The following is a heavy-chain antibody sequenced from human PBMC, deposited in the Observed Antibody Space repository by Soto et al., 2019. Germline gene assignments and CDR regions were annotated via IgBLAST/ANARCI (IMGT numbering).Heavy chain of an antibody. CDR1: GGTFSSYT. V-gene: IGHV1-69*04. CDR2: IIPILGIA. D-gene: IGHD1-20*01. J-gene: IGHJ3*02. CDR3: AKDLDWTNWNPLDI. Sequence: GASVKVSCKASGGTFSSYTISWVRQAPGQGLEWMGRIIPILGIANYAQKFQGRVTITADKSTSTAYMELSSLRSEDTAVYYCAKDLDWTNWNPLDIWGQGTMVTVSS.